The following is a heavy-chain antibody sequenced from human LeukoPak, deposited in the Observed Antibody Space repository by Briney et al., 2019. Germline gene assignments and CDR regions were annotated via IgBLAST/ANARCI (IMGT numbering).Heavy chain of an antibody. Sequence: PSETLSLTCAVYGVSFSGYYWSWIRQPPGKGLEWIGEINHSGSTNYNPSLKSRVTISVDTSKNQFSLKLSSVTAADTAVYYCARGVGAAGREDFDYWGQGTLVTVSS. D-gene: IGHD6-13*01. J-gene: IGHJ4*02. V-gene: IGHV4-34*01. CDR1: GVSFSGYY. CDR2: INHSGST. CDR3: ARGVGAAGREDFDY.